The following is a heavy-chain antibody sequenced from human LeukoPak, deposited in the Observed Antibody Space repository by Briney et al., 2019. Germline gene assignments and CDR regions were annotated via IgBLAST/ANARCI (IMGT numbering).Heavy chain of an antibody. J-gene: IGHJ6*02. Sequence: GGSLRLSCAASEFTFSNYGMHWVRQAPGKGLEWVALIWYDGSNKYYADSVKGRFTISRDNSKNTLFLQMNSLRVEDTAPYYCAKSVAIYFYYGLDVWGQGTTVTVSS. CDR3: AKSVAIYFYYGLDV. V-gene: IGHV3-33*06. D-gene: IGHD3-3*01. CDR1: EFTFSNYG. CDR2: IWYDGSNK.